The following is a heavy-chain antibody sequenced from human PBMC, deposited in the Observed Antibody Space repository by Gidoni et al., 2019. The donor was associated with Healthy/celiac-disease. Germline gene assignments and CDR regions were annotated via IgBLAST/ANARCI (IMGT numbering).Heavy chain of an antibody. D-gene: IGHD2-2*01. CDR1: GFTVRSNY. Sequence: EVQLVESGGGLIQPGGSRRLSCAASGFTVRSNYMSWVRQAPGKGLEWVSVIYSGGSTYYADSVKGRFTISRDNSKNTLYLQMNSLRAEDTAVYYCARELRYCSSTSCYRTPGPWGYWGQGTLVTVSS. J-gene: IGHJ4*02. CDR3: ARELRYCSSTSCYRTPGPWGY. V-gene: IGHV3-53*01. CDR2: IYSGGST.